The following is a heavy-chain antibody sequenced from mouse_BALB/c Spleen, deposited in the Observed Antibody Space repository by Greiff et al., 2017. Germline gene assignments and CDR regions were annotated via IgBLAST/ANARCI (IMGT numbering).Heavy chain of an antibody. V-gene: IGHV1-87*01. D-gene: IGHD3-1*01. CDR3: ARGSGYVGFAY. CDR2: IYPGDGDT. J-gene: IGHJ3*01. CDR1: GYTFTNYW. Sequence: QVQLQQSGAELARPGASVKLSCKASGYTFTNYWMQWVKQRPGQGLEWIGAIYPGDGDTRYTQKFKGKATLTADKSSSTAYMQLSSLASEDSAVYYCARGSGYVGFAYWGQGTLVTVSA.